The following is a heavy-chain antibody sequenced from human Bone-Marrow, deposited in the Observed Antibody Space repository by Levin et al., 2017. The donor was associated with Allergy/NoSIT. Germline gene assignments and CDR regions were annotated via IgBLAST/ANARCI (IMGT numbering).Heavy chain of an antibody. CDR1: GFPVSRHF. CDR2: IYSGGDT. V-gene: IGHV3-53*01. CDR3: ARKTDTGKSGGDF. Sequence: GGSLRLSCAVSGFPVSRHFMTWVRQGPGKGPEWVAVIYSGGDTSYAASVRGRFTISRDSSRNTLNLQMNSLTVEDTAVYYCARKTDTGKSGGDFWGQGTLVTVSS. D-gene: IGHD2-8*02. J-gene: IGHJ4*02.